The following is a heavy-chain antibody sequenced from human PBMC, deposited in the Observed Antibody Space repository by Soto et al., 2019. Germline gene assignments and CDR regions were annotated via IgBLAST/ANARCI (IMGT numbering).Heavy chain of an antibody. Sequence: QVQLQESGPGLVKPSETLSLTCTVSGGSISSYYWSWIRQPPGKGLEWIGYIYYSGSTNYNPSLKSRVTISVDTSKNQFSLKLSSVTAADTAVYYCARRYCSSTSCYVGWFDPWGQGTLVTVSS. CDR3: ARRYCSSTSCYVGWFDP. V-gene: IGHV4-59*08. D-gene: IGHD2-2*01. CDR2: IYYSGST. CDR1: GGSISSYY. J-gene: IGHJ5*02.